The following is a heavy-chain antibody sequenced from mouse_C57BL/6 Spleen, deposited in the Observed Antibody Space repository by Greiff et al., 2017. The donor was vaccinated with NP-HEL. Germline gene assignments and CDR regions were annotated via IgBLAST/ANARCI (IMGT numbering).Heavy chain of an antibody. J-gene: IGHJ1*03. V-gene: IGHV5-6*01. CDR3: ARITTDGYFDV. Sequence: EVQGVESGGDLVKPGGSLKLSCAASGFPFSSYGMSWVRQTPDKRLEWVATISSGGSYTYYPDSVKGRFTISRDNAKNTLYLQMSSLKSEDTAMYYCARITTDGYFDVWGTGTTVTVSS. D-gene: IGHD1-1*01. CDR2: ISSGGSYT. CDR1: GFPFSSYG.